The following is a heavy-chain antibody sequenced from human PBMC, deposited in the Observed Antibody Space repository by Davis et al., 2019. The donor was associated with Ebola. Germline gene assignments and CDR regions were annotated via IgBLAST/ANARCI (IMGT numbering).Heavy chain of an antibody. CDR3: AKVCPYDSSGYYYVGGFDY. CDR2: ISGSGGST. J-gene: IGHJ4*02. Sequence: PGGSLRLSCAASGFTFSSYAMSWVRQAPGKGLEWVSAISGSGGSTYYADSVKGRFTISRDNSKNTLYLQMNSLRAEDTAVYYCAKVCPYDSSGYYYVGGFDYWGQGTLVTVSS. D-gene: IGHD3-22*01. V-gene: IGHV3-23*01. CDR1: GFTFSSYA.